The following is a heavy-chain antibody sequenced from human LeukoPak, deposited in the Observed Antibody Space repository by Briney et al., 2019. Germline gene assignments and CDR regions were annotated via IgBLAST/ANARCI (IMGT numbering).Heavy chain of an antibody. V-gene: IGHV3-30*18. CDR1: GFTFSSYG. J-gene: IGHJ5*02. D-gene: IGHD5/OR15-5a*01. Sequence: PGGSLRLSCAASGFTFSSYGMHWVRQAPGKGLEWVAVISYDGSNKYYADSVKGRFTISRDSSKNTLYLQMNSLRAEDTAVYYCAKDLHWFDPWGQGTLVTVSS. CDR3: AKDLHWFDP. CDR2: ISYDGSNK.